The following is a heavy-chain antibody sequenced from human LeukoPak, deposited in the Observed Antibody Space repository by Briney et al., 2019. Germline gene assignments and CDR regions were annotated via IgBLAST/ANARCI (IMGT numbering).Heavy chain of an antibody. D-gene: IGHD4-23*01. CDR3: ARDGLYDYGGIGDYYYYYMDV. Sequence: TSQTLSLTCTVSAGSISSGSYYCSWIRQPAGKGLEWIGSIYTSGSTNYNPSLKSRITISVDTSKNQFSLKLSSVAAADTAVYYCARDGLYDYGGIGDYYYYYMDVWGKGTTVTVSS. CDR1: AGSISSGSYY. J-gene: IGHJ6*03. CDR2: IYTSGST. V-gene: IGHV4-61*02.